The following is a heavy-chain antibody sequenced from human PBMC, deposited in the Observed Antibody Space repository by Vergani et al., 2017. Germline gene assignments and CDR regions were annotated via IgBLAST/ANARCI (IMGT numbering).Heavy chain of an antibody. CDR1: GFTFSGSA. CDR2: IRSKANSYAT. V-gene: IGHV3-73*02. J-gene: IGHJ4*02. D-gene: IGHD6-13*01. CDR3: TRRSSGIAAATN. Sequence: EVQLVESGGGLVQPWGSLKLSCAASGFTFSGSAMHWVRQASGKGLEWVGRIRSKANSYATAYAASVKGRFTISRDDSKNTAYLQMNSLKTEDTAVYYCTRRSSGIAAATNRGQGTLVTVSS.